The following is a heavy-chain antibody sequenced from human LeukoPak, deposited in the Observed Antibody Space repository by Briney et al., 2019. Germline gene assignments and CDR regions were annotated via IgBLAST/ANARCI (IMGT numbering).Heavy chain of an antibody. CDR3: ARDMTFGGVIVRLTGAFDT. D-gene: IGHD3-16*02. CDR1: GFTFSSYS. CDR2: ISSSSSYI. Sequence: GGSLRLSCAASGFTFSSYSMNWVRQAPGKGLEWVSSISSSSSYIYYADSVKGRFTISRDNAKNSLYLQMNSLRAEDTAVHYCARDMTFGGVIVRLTGAFDTWGQGTMVTVSS. J-gene: IGHJ3*02. V-gene: IGHV3-21*01.